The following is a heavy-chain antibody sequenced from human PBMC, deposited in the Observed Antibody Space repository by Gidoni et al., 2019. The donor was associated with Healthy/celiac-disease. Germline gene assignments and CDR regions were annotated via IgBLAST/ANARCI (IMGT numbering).Heavy chain of an antibody. CDR3: ARQLWSNYYYYGMDV. D-gene: IGHD5-18*01. Sequence: QLQLQESCPGLVKPSETLSLTCTFSGCSISSRSYYWGLIRQPPGKGLAWIGSIYYSGSTYHNPSLKSRVTISVDTSKNQFSLKRSCVTAADTAVYYCARQLWSNYYYYGMDVWGQGTTVTVSS. CDR1: GCSISSRSYY. CDR2: IYYSGST. J-gene: IGHJ6*02. V-gene: IGHV4-39*01.